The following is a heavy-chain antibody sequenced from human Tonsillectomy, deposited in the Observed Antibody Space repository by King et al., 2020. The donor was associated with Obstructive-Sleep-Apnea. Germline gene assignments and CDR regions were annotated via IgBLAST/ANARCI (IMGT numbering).Heavy chain of an antibody. CDR3: ATNPSSGGSGYYYYYYGMDV. V-gene: IGHV1-69*01. Sequence: QLVQSEAEVKKPGSSVKVSCKASGGTFSSYAISWVRQAPGQGLEWMGGIIPIFGTANYAQKFQGRVTITADESTSTAYMELSSLRSEDTAVYYCATNPSSGGSGYYYYYYGMDVWGQGTTVTVSS. D-gene: IGHD2-15*01. CDR1: GGTFSSYA. CDR2: IIPIFGTA. J-gene: IGHJ6*02.